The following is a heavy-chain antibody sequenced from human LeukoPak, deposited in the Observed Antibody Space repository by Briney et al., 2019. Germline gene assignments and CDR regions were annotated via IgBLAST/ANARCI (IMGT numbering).Heavy chain of an antibody. CDR2: IIPIFGTA. J-gene: IGHJ5*02. V-gene: IGHV1-69*05. D-gene: IGHD1-14*01. CDR1: GGTFSSYA. Sequence: SVKVSCKASGGTFSSYAISWVRQAPGQGLEWMGGIIPIFGTANYAQKFQGRVTITTDESTSTAYMELSSLRSEDTAVYYCARDNHAGANWFDPWGQGTLVTVSS. CDR3: ARDNHAGANWFDP.